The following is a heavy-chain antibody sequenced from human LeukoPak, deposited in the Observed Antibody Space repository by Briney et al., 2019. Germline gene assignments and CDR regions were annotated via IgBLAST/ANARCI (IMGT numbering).Heavy chain of an antibody. CDR2: IIPIFGTA. V-gene: IGHV1-69*13. CDR3: ARGRLRTTGTGWFDP. J-gene: IGHJ5*02. CDR1: GGAFSSYA. Sequence: SVRVSCKASGGAFSSYAISWVRQAPGQGLEWMGGIIPIFGTANYAQKFQGRVTITADESTSTAYMELSSLRSEDTAVYYCARGRLRTTGTGWFDPWGQGTLVTVSS. D-gene: IGHD1-1*01.